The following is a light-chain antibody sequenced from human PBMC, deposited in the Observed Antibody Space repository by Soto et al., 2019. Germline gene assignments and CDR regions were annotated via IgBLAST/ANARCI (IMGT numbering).Light chain of an antibody. Sequence: QSVLTQPPSVSGAPGQTVTISCAGSNSNIGAGYDVHWYQQLPGTAPRLLIYGNTNRHLGVPGRFSGSKSGTSASLAITGLQAEDEADYYCQSFDSTLRIYVFGTGTKLTVL. J-gene: IGLJ1*01. V-gene: IGLV1-40*01. CDR2: GNT. CDR3: QSFDSTLRIYV. CDR1: NSNIGAGYD.